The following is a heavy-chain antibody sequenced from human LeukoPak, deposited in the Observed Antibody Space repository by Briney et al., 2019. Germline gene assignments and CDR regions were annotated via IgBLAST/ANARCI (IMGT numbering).Heavy chain of an antibody. CDR1: GFTFSSYG. D-gene: IGHD3-10*01. V-gene: IGHV3-30*18. Sequence: GGSLRLSCAASGFTFSSYGMHWVRQAPGKGLEWVAVISYDGSNKYYVDSVKGRFTISRDNSKNTLYLQMDSLRAEDTAVYYCAKDGGSGSYYNVRFRYGMDVWGQGTTVTVSS. CDR3: AKDGGSGSYYNVRFRYGMDV. J-gene: IGHJ6*02. CDR2: ISYDGSNK.